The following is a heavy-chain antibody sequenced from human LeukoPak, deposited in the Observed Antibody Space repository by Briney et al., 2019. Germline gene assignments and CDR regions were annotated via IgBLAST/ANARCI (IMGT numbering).Heavy chain of an antibody. CDR1: GFTFSSYW. CDR3: ARVSWDYYFDY. J-gene: IGHJ4*02. Sequence: GGSLRLSCADSGFTFSSYWMSWVRQAPGKGLEWVANIKQDGREKYYVDSVKCRFTISRDNAKNSLYLQMNSLRAEDTAVYYCARVSWDYYFDYWGQGTLVTVSS. V-gene: IGHV3-7*02. CDR2: IKQDGREK. D-gene: IGHD6-13*01.